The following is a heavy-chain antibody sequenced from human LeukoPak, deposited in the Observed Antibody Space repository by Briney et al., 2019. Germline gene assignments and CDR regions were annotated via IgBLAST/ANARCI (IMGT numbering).Heavy chain of an antibody. CDR2: ISSSSSYI. CDR3: ARVGLADGMDV. CDR1: GFTFSSYS. Sequence: GGSLRLSCAASGFTFSSYSMNWVRQAPGKGLEWVSSISSSSSYIYYADSVKGRFTISRHNAKNSLYLQMNSLRAEDTAVYYCARVGLADGMDVWGQGTTVTVSS. J-gene: IGHJ6*02. V-gene: IGHV3-21*01.